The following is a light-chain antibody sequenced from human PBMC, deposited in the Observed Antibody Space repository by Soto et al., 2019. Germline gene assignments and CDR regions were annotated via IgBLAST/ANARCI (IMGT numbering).Light chain of an antibody. CDR2: KAS. CDR3: QQYNIYYLYA. V-gene: IGKV1-5*03. Sequence: DIQMTQSPSTLSASVGDRVTITCRASQSISTYLAWYQQKPGNAPKLLIYKASNLQSGVPSRFSGSGSGTEFTLTISSLQPDDFATYYCQQYNIYYLYAFGQGNKVDI. CDR1: QSISTY. J-gene: IGKJ2*01.